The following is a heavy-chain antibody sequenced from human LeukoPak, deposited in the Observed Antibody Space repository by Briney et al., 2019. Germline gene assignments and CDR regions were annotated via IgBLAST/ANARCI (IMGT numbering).Heavy chain of an antibody. Sequence: GASVKVSCKASGYTFTGYYMHWVRQAPGQGLEWMGWTNPNSGGTNYAQKFQGRVTMTRDTSTSTAYMELTSLRSDDTAVYYCARACSGGGCHEGGGDYWGQGTLVTVYS. J-gene: IGHJ4*02. CDR1: GYTFTGYY. CDR2: TNPNSGGT. D-gene: IGHD2-15*01. CDR3: ARACSGGGCHEGGGDY. V-gene: IGHV1-2*02.